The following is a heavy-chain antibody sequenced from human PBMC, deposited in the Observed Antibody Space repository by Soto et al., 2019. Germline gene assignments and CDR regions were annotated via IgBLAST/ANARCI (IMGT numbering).Heavy chain of an antibody. D-gene: IGHD3-10*01. V-gene: IGHV3-48*01. J-gene: IGHJ1*01. CDR1: GFTFSSYS. Sequence: LRLSCAASGFTFSSYSMNWVRQAPGKGLEWDSYISSSSSTIYYADSVKGRFTISRDNAKNSLYLQMNSLRAEDTAVYYCARDYKECGVYGGFFSYRGRGTLVPVSS. CDR3: ARDYKECGVYGGFFSY. CDR2: ISSSSSTI.